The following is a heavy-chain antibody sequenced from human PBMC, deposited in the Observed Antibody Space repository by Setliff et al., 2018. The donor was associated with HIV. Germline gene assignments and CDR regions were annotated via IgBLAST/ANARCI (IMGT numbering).Heavy chain of an antibody. CDR2: VYYSGIT. J-gene: IGHJ3*01. Sequence: SETLSLTCTVSGGSINASRYCWGWIRQPPGKGLEWIGSVYYSGITYYSSSLKSRVTISIDASRNHFSLNLYSVTAADTAVYSCASDYGDYEAFDVWGQGTMVTVSS. V-gene: IGHV4-39*07. CDR1: GGSINASRYC. CDR3: ASDYGDYEAFDV. D-gene: IGHD4-17*01.